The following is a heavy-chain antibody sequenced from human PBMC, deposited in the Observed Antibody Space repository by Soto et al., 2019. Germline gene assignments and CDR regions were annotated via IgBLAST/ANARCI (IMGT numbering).Heavy chain of an antibody. CDR2: ISSSSSTI. CDR1: GFTFSSYS. V-gene: IGHV3-48*01. CDR3: ARLIDYDFWSGYYDYFDY. D-gene: IGHD3-3*01. Sequence: GALRLSCAASGFTFSSYSMNWVRQAPGKGLEWVSYISSSSSTIYYADSVKGRFTISRDNAKNSLYLQMNSPRAEDTAVYYCARLIDYDFWSGYYDYFDYWGQGTLVTVSS. J-gene: IGHJ4*02.